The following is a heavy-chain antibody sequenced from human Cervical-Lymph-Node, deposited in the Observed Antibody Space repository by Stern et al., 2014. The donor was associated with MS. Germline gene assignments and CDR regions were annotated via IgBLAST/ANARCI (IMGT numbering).Heavy chain of an antibody. CDR2: ISPDGGRT. J-gene: IGHJ4*02. Sequence: VQLVESGAEVKEPGASVKVSCTASGYTFTDYNIQWVRQAPGPGLEWMGMISPDGGRTAYAPKVRGRVTMTRDTSTATVYMELNSLRSEAAAVYFCARVAPTVAAAYWGQGTLVTVSS. CDR3: ARVAPTVAAAY. CDR1: GYTFTDYN. V-gene: IGHV1-46*01. D-gene: IGHD4-23*01.